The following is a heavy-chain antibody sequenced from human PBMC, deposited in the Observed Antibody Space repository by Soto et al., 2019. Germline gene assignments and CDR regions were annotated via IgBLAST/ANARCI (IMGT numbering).Heavy chain of an antibody. CDR3: ARGPFVERERFLEWAPSEVAKWFGP. CDR1: GGTFSSYA. V-gene: IGHV1-69*13. J-gene: IGHJ5*02. CDR2: IIPIFGTA. Sequence: SVKVSCKASGGTFSSYAISWVRQAPGQGLEWMGGIIPIFGTANYAQKFQGRVTITADESTSTAYMELSSLRSEDTAVYYCARGPFVERERFLEWAPSEVAKWFGPWGQGTLVTVSS. D-gene: IGHD3-3*01.